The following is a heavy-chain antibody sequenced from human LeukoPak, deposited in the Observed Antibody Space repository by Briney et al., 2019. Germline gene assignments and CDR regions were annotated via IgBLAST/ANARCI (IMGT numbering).Heavy chain of an antibody. D-gene: IGHD1-26*01. CDR1: GYTFTDYY. CDR3: ARVGVGATGFDY. CDR2: INPNSGGT. J-gene: IGHJ4*02. Sequence: ASVKVSCKASGYTFTDYYMYWVRPAPGQGLEWMGWINPNSGGTNYAQKFQGRVTMTRDTSISTAYMELSRLRSDGTAVYYCARVGVGATGFDYWGQGTLVPVSS. V-gene: IGHV1-2*02.